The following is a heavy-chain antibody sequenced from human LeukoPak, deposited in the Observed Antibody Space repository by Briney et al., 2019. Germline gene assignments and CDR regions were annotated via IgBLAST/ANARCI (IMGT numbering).Heavy chain of an antibody. V-gene: IGHV1-46*01. CDR2: INPSGGST. CDR1: GYTFTSYY. D-gene: IGHD1-26*01. J-gene: IGHJ4*02. Sequence: ASVKVSCKASGYTFTSYYIHWVRQAPGQGLEWMGIINPSGGSTSYAQKFQGRVTMTRDTSTSTVYMELSSLRSEDTAVYYCARVGGVSGSYNPFDYWGQGTLVTVSS. CDR3: ARVGGVSGSYNPFDY.